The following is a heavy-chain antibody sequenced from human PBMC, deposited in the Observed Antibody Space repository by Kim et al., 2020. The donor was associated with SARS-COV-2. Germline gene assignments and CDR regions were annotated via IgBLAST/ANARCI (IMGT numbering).Heavy chain of an antibody. J-gene: IGHJ4*02. CDR1: GFTVSSNY. Sequence: GGSLRLSCAASGFTVSSNYMSWVRQAPGKGLEWVSVIYSGGSTYYAASVKGRFTISRDNSKNTLYLQMNSLRAADTAVYYCARDISAALWGQGTLVTVSS. CDR2: IYSGGST. CDR3: ARDISAAL. V-gene: IGHV3-53*01. D-gene: IGHD6-13*01.